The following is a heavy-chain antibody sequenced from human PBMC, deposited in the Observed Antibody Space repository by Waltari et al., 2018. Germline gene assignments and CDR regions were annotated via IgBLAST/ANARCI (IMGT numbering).Heavy chain of an antibody. CDR1: GGSISSYY. Sequence: QVQLQESGPGLVKPSETLSLTCTVSGGSISSYYWSWIRQPPGKGLEWIVYIYYSGITTYNPYLKSRVTISVETSKNQFSLKLSSVTAADTAVYYCARHLLGEAWYYYYGMDVWGQGTTVTVSS. D-gene: IGHD2-21*01. V-gene: IGHV4-59*08. J-gene: IGHJ6*02. CDR3: ARHLLGEAWYYYYGMDV. CDR2: IYYSGIT.